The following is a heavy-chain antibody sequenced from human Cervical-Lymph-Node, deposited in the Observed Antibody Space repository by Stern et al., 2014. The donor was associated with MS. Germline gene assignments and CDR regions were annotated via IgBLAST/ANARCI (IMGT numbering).Heavy chain of an antibody. V-gene: IGHV2-5*01. Sequence: ESGPALVKPTQTLTLTCTFSGFSLSTSGLGVGWIRQPPGEALEWLAYIKWNDQKRYSPSRKSRLTITKDPSKNQVVLTLTNVDPVDTATYYCAHRTAGPFDYWGQGTLVTVSS. CDR1: GFSLSTSGLG. J-gene: IGHJ4*02. CDR3: AHRTAGPFDY. CDR2: IKWNDQK.